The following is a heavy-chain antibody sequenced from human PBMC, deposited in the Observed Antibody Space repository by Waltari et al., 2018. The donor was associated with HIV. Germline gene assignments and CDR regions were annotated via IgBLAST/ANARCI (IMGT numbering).Heavy chain of an antibody. CDR3: ARAKITPMGYYYYGMDV. V-gene: IGHV1-69*04. D-gene: IGHD3-10*01. Sequence: QVQLVQSGAEVTKPGSSAKVYCKASGGTLSSYAISRVRQAHRKGLEWMGRIIPILGIANYAQKFQGRVTITADKSTSTAYMELSSLRSEDTAVYYCARAKITPMGYYYYGMDVWGQGTTVTVSS. J-gene: IGHJ6*02. CDR2: IIPILGIA. CDR1: GGTLSSYA.